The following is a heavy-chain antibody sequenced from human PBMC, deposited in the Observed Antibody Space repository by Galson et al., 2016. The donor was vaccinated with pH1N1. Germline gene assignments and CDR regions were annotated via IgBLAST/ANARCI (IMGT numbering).Heavy chain of an antibody. J-gene: IGHJ4*02. Sequence: IDPDSGATSYAQKFQGRVTMTRDTSINRVYMELSRLRSDDTAIYYCARVLRTVVFDFWGQGTLVTVSS. CDR2: IDPDSGAT. CDR3: ARVLRTVVFDF. D-gene: IGHD2-15*01. V-gene: IGHV1-2*02.